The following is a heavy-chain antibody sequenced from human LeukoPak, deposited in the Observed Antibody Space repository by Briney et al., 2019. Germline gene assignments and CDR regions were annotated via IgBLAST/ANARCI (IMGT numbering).Heavy chain of an antibody. D-gene: IGHD3-22*01. CDR2: IWSDGSEK. Sequence: SGESLRLSCAASGFTFSTSGMNWVRQAPGKGLEWVAVIWSDGSEKRYADSVKGRFTISRDNSKSTLYLQMNSLRAEDTAVYYCVSGSDTSGYYFYWGQGTLVTVSS. CDR3: VSGSDTSGYYFY. V-gene: IGHV3-33*03. CDR1: GFTFSTSG. J-gene: IGHJ4*02.